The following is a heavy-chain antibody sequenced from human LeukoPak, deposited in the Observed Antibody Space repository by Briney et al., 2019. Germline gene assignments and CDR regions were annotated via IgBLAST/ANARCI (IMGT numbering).Heavy chain of an antibody. CDR3: ARLVTPEYYFDY. D-gene: IGHD4-23*01. CDR2: ISSSSNYI. Sequence: PGGSLRLSCAASGFTFNNYNMNWVRQAPGKGLEWVSSISSSSNYIYYADSVKGRFTISRDNAKSSLYLQMNSLRAEDTAVYHCARLVTPEYYFDYWGQGTLVAVSS. J-gene: IGHJ4*02. CDR1: GFTFNNYN. V-gene: IGHV3-21*01.